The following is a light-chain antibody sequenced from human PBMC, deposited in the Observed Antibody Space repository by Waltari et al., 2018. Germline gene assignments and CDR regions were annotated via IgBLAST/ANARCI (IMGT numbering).Light chain of an antibody. CDR2: GAS. J-gene: IGKJ1*01. CDR1: QILRSN. CDR3: QQYSNWPRT. V-gene: IGKV3-15*01. Sequence: EVLMTQSPATLSVSPGETATLSCRASQILRSNLAWYQQKPGQAPRLLIDGASTRATGVPARFSGSGSGTEFTLTISSLQSEDFAVYYCQQYSNWPRTFGQGTKVEI.